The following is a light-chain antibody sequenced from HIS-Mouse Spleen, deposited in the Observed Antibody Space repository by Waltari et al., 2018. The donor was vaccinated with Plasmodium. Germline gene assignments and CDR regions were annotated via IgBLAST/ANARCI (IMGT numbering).Light chain of an antibody. V-gene: IGLV3-27*01. Sequence: SYELTQPSSVSVSPGQTARITCSGDVLAKQYARWFQQKPGQAPVLVIYKDSERPSGIPERCSGSSSGTTVTLTISGAQVEDEADYYCYSAADNNRVFGGGTKLTVL. CDR1: VLAKQY. J-gene: IGLJ3*02. CDR3: YSAADNNRV. CDR2: KDS.